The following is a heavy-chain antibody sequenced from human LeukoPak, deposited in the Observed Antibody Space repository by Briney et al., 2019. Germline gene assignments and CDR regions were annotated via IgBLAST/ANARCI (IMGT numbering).Heavy chain of an antibody. CDR2: INSDGSTT. CDR1: GFTFSSYW. D-gene: IGHD6-13*01. Sequence: PGGSLRLSCAVSGFTFSSYWMHWVRQGPGKGLVWVSRINSDGSTTNYADSVKGRFTISRDNAKNTLHLQMNSLRAEDTAVYYCARGGWGRAAAGNDVFDIWGQGTMVTVSS. V-gene: IGHV3-74*01. J-gene: IGHJ3*02. CDR3: ARGGWGRAAAGNDVFDI.